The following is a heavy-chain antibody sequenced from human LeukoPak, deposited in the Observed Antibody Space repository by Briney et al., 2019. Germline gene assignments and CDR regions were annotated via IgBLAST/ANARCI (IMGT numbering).Heavy chain of an antibody. Sequence: GGSLRLSCAASGFTFDDYTMSWVRQAPGKGLEWVSYISSSGSTIYYADSVKGRFTISRDNAKNSLYLQMNSLRAEDTAVYYCAREGGEWELLRTFDYWGQGTLVTVSS. V-gene: IGHV3-48*03. CDR1: GFTFDDYT. CDR2: ISSSGSTI. J-gene: IGHJ4*02. D-gene: IGHD1-26*01. CDR3: AREGGEWELLRTFDY.